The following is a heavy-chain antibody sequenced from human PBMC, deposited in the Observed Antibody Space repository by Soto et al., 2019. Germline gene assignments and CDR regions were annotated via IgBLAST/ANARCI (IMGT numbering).Heavy chain of an antibody. D-gene: IGHD3-3*01. CDR1: GGSISSYY. CDR3: ARDKIGSITIFGVARYGMDV. Sequence: PSETLSLTCTVSGGSISSYYWSWIRQPPGKGLEWIGYIYYSGSTNYNPSLKSRVTISVDTSKNQFSLKLSSVTAADTAVYYCARDKIGSITIFGVARYGMDVWGQGTTVTAP. V-gene: IGHV4-59*01. CDR2: IYYSGST. J-gene: IGHJ6*02.